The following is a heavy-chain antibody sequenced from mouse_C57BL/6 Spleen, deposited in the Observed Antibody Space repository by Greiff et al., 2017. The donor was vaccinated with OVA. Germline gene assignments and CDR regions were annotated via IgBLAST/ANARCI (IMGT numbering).Heavy chain of an antibody. D-gene: IGHD2-4*01. Sequence: EVQGVESGGGLVKPGGSLKLSCAASGFTFSDYGMHWVRQAPEKGLEWVAYISRGSSTIYYADTVKGRFTLSRDTAQNTLFLQRTSLRSEDTAMDYCARSPHYDYDGYAMDYWGQGTSVTVSS. J-gene: IGHJ4*01. CDR3: ARSPHYDYDGYAMDY. V-gene: IGHV5-17*01. CDR1: GFTFSDYG. CDR2: ISRGSSTI.